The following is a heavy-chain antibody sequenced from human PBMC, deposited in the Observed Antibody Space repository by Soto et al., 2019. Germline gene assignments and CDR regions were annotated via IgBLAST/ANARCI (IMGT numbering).Heavy chain of an antibody. CDR2: ISSSSGTI. D-gene: IGHD3-22*01. V-gene: IGHV3-48*01. Sequence: GGSLRLSCAASGFTFSSYNMNWVRQAPGKGLEWVSHISSSSGTIYYADSVKGRFTISRDNAKNSLYLQMNSLRAEDTAVYYCAREFGYYDSSGYWEPQYYFDYWGQGTLVTVSS. CDR3: AREFGYYDSSGYWEPQYYFDY. J-gene: IGHJ4*02. CDR1: GFTFSSYN.